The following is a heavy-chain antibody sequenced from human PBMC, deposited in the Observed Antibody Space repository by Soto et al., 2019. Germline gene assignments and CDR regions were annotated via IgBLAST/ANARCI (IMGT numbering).Heavy chain of an antibody. Sequence: EVQLLESGGGLVQPGGSLRLSCAASGFTFSTYAMSWVRQPPGKGLEWVSIVSDGGSDAFYADSVKGRFAISRDNSKITLYLQMNSLTAEDTAVYYCAKHFVNGEVDYWGQGTPVTVSS. CDR1: GFTFSTYA. D-gene: IGHD3-10*01. J-gene: IGHJ4*02. V-gene: IGHV3-23*01. CDR3: AKHFVNGEVDY. CDR2: VSDGGSDA.